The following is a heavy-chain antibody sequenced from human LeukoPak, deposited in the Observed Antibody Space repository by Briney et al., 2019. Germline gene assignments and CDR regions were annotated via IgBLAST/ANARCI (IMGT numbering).Heavy chain of an antibody. CDR3: AKDVRGGPILGAGSVDF. CDR1: GFTFSSYG. J-gene: IGHJ4*02. V-gene: IGHV3-30*18. Sequence: GGSLRLSCAASGFTFSSYGMHWVRQAPGKGLEWVAVISYDGSNTYYADSVKGRFTISRDNSKNTLYLQMDSLRAEDTAVYYCAKDVRGGPILGAGSVDFWGQGTLVTVSS. D-gene: IGHD1-26*01. CDR2: ISYDGSNT.